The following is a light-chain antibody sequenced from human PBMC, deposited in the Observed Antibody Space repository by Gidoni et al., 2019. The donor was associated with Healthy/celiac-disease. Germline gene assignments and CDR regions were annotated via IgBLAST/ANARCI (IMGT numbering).Light chain of an antibody. CDR1: QSISSY. V-gene: IGKV1-39*01. Sequence: DSKMTQSPSSLSASVGDRVTITCRASQSISSYLNWYQQKPGKAPTLLIYAASSLQSGVPARFSGSGSGTDFTLTISSLQPEDFATYYCQQSYSTPLTFGGGTKVEIK. CDR2: AAS. J-gene: IGKJ4*01. CDR3: QQSYSTPLT.